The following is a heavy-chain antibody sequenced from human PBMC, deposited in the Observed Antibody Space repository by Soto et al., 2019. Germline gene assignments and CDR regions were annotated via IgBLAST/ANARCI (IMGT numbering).Heavy chain of an antibody. Sequence: QVQLQESGPGLVKPSETLSLTCTVSGVSFSTYYWSWIRQAPGKGLEWIGYIYYSGSSNYNPSLKSRVTMSVDTSKNQLSLKLSSVTAADTAVYYCARDQGGPFDYWGQGTLFTVSS. CDR3: ARDQGGPFDY. CDR1: GVSFSTYY. D-gene: IGHD2-15*01. V-gene: IGHV4-59*01. J-gene: IGHJ4*02. CDR2: IYYSGSS.